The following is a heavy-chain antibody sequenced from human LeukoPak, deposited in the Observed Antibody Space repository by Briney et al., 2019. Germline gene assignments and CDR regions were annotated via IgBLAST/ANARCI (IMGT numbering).Heavy chain of an antibody. D-gene: IGHD2-15*01. V-gene: IGHV3-21*01. J-gene: IGHJ5*02. CDR1: GFTFSSYS. Sequence: PGGSLRLSCAASGFTFSSYSMNWVRQAPGKGLEWVSSISSSSSYIYYADSVKGRFTISRDNAKNSPYLQMNSLRAEDTAVYYCARATITPNWFDPWGQGTLVTVSS. CDR3: ARATITPNWFDP. CDR2: ISSSSSYI.